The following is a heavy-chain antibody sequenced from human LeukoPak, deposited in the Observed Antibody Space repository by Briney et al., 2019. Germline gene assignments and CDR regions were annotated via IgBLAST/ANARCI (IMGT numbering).Heavy chain of an antibody. Sequence: GGSLRLSCAASGFTFSTSYMNWVRQAPGKGLEWVSVIYGGGSTYYSDSVRGRFTISRDNSKNTLYLQMNSLRAEDTALYFCARGYSSGWPDLWGQGTVVSVSS. CDR1: GFTFSTSY. CDR2: IYGGGST. J-gene: IGHJ4*02. D-gene: IGHD6-25*01. V-gene: IGHV3-53*01. CDR3: ARGYSSGWPDL.